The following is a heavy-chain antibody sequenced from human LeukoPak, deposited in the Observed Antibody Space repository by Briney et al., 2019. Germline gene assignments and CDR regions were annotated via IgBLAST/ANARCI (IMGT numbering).Heavy chain of an antibody. CDR2: IYYSGST. D-gene: IGHD5-12*01. CDR1: GGSISSSSYY. J-gene: IGHJ6*02. Sequence: PSETLSLTCTVSGGSISSSSYYWGWIRQPPGKGLEWIGSIYYSGSTYYNPSLKSRVTISVDTSKNQFSLKLSSVTAADTAVYYCARLQMATSNYYYGMDVWGQGTTVTVSS. V-gene: IGHV4-39*01. CDR3: ARLQMATSNYYYGMDV.